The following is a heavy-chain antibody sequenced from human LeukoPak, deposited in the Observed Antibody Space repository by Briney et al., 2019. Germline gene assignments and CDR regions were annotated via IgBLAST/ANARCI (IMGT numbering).Heavy chain of an antibody. D-gene: IGHD2-2*02. CDR3: ARDRVVGDIVVVPAAILAFDI. CDR2: ISAYNGNT. V-gene: IGHV1-18*01. CDR1: GYTFTSYG. Sequence: GASVKVSCKASGYTFTSYGISWVRQAPGQGLEWMGWISAYNGNTNYAQKLQGRVTMTTDTSTSTAYMELRSLRSDDTAVYYCARDRVVGDIVVVPAAILAFDIWGQGTMVTVSS. J-gene: IGHJ3*02.